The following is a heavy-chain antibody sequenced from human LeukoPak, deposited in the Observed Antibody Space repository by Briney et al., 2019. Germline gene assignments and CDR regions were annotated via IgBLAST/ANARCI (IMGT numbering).Heavy chain of an antibody. J-gene: IGHJ5*02. CDR3: ARDLRITGTTGLWFDP. CDR2: INPSGGST. D-gene: IGHD1-20*01. CDR1: GYTFTSYG. Sequence: ASVKVSCKASGYTFTSYGISWVRQAPGQGLEWMGIINPSGGSTSYAQKFQGRVTMTRDTSTSTAYMELSSLRSEDTAVYYCARDLRITGTTGLWFDPWGQGTLVTVSS. V-gene: IGHV1-46*01.